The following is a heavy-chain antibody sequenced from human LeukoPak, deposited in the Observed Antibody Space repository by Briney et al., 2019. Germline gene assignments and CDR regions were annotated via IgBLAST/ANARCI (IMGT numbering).Heavy chain of an antibody. V-gene: IGHV3-7*01. D-gene: IGHD3-3*01. Sequence: PGGSLRLSCTASGFTFSSYWMGWVRQAPGKGLEWVADIKEDGSDKYSVDSVKGRFTISRDNAKNSLYLQMNSLRAEDTAVYFCARDTYRFFDLWGRGTLVIVSS. CDR3: ARDTYRFFDL. CDR1: GFTFSSYW. CDR2: IKEDGSDK. J-gene: IGHJ2*01.